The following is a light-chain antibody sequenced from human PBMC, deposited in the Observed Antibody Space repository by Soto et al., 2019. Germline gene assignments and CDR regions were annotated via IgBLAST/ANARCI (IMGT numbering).Light chain of an antibody. Sequence: DIQMTQSPSTLSASVGDRVTITCRASQIISSWLAWYQQKPGKAPKLLIHKASSLESGVPSRFSGNGSGTEFTLTISSLQPDDFATYYCQQYNTYWTFGQGTKVEIK. CDR2: KAS. V-gene: IGKV1-5*03. CDR3: QQYNTYWT. J-gene: IGKJ1*01. CDR1: QIISSW.